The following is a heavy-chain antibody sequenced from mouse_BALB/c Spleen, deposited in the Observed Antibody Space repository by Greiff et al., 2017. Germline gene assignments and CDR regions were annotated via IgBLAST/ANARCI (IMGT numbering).Heavy chain of an antibody. J-gene: IGHJ3*01. CDR2: ISSGGGNT. V-gene: IGHV5-9*03. CDR1: GFTFSSYT. D-gene: IGHD1-1*01. CDR3: ARYYYGSTPFAY. Sequence: VQVVESGGGLVKPGGSLKLSCAASGFTFSSYTMSWVRQTPEKRLEWVATISSGGGNTYYPDSVKGRFTISRDNAKNNLYLQMSSLRSEDTALYYCARYYYGSTPFAYWGQGTLVTVSA.